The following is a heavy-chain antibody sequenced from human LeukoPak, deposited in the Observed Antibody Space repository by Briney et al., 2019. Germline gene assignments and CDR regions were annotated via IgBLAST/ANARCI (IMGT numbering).Heavy chain of an antibody. CDR3: ARVASIGYTSGWYGLLDV. CDR1: GFTFSNYA. CDR2: ISSDGANT. Sequence: GSLRLSCAASGFTFSNYAIHWVRQAPGKRPEYVSAISSDGANTYYANSVKGRFTISRDNSKNTLYLQMGSLRAEDMAVYYCARVASIGYTSGWYGLLDVWGQGTTVTVSS. V-gene: IGHV3-64*01. D-gene: IGHD6-19*01. J-gene: IGHJ6*02.